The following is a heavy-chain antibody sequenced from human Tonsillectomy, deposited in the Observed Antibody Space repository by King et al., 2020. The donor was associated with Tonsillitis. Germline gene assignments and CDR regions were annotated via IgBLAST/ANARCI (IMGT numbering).Heavy chain of an antibody. J-gene: IGHJ4*02. CDR3: ASDYYDRSGYPDY. V-gene: IGHV3-30-3*01. CDR2: ISYGGSNT. D-gene: IGHD3-22*01. Sequence: VQLVESGGGVVQPGRSLRLSCAASGFSFSSYAMHWVRQAPGKGLEWVAVISYGGSNTYYADSVKGRFTISRANSKNTLFLQMNSLRADDTAVYYCASDYYDRSGYPDYWGQGTLVTVSS. CDR1: GFSFSSYA.